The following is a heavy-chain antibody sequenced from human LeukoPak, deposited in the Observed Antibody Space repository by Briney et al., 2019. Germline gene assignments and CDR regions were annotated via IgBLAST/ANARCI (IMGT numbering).Heavy chain of an antibody. V-gene: IGHV4-59*01. D-gene: IGHD3-22*01. CDR1: GGSFSSYY. CDR3: ARVGYSDSSGYLDN. Sequence: SETLSLTCTVSGGSFSSYYWTWIRQPPGKGLEWIGDIYNSGSTNYYPSLRSRVTISADTSQNQFSLHLSSVTAADTAIYYCARVGYSDSSGYLDNWGQGTLVTVS. J-gene: IGHJ4*02. CDR2: IYNSGST.